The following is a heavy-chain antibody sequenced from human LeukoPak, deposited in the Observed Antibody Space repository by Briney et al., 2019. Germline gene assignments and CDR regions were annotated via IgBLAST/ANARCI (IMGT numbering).Heavy chain of an antibody. CDR2: IKQDGSEK. CDR1: GFTFSDYY. Sequence: PGGSLRLSCAASGFTFSDYYMSWVRQAPGKGLEWVANIKQDGSEKYYVDSVKGRFTISRDNAKNSLYLQMNSLGAEDTAVYFCATYHRSSYYYIDAWGKGTTVTVSS. D-gene: IGHD6-6*01. CDR3: ATYHRSSYYYIDA. V-gene: IGHV3-7*01. J-gene: IGHJ6*03.